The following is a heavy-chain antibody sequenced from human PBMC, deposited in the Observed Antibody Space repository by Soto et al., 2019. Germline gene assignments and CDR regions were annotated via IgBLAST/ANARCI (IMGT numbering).Heavy chain of an antibody. Sequence: PGGSLRLSCAASGFTFSSYWMSWVRQARGKGLEWVANIKQDGSEKYYVDSVKGRFTISRDNAKNSLYLQMNSLRAEDTAVYYCARENRVPAAIEPYGMDVWGQGTTVTVSS. V-gene: IGHV3-7*01. CDR2: IKQDGSEK. CDR1: GFTFSSYW. D-gene: IGHD2-2*02. J-gene: IGHJ6*02. CDR3: ARENRVPAAIEPYGMDV.